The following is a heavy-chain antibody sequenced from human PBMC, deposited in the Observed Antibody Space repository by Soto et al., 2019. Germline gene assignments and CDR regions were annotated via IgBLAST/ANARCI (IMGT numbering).Heavy chain of an antibody. CDR3: ARDFLGSSGWPAFDY. D-gene: IGHD6-19*01. J-gene: IGHJ4*02. CDR2: ISGSGGST. V-gene: IGHV3-23*01. CDR1: GFTFSSYA. Sequence: EVQLLESGGGLVQPGGSLRLSCAASGFTFSSYAMSWVRQAPGKGLEWVSAISGSGGSTYYADSVKGRFTISRDNSKNTLYLQMNSLRAEDTAVYYCARDFLGSSGWPAFDYWGQGTLVTVSS.